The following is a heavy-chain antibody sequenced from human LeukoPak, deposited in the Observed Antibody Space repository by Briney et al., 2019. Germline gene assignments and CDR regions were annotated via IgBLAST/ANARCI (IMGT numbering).Heavy chain of an antibody. CDR3: TRGYYEAFDY. CDR2: VDYNGAT. J-gene: IGHJ4*02. V-gene: IGHV4-59*01. Sequence: RPSETLSLTCAVSGASISSDHWNWIQQLPGKGLEWIGNVDYNGATKYNPSLQSRITISLDTSNNQFSLTLTSVTAADTALYFCTRGYYEAFDYWGQGRLVTVSS. CDR1: GASISSDH. D-gene: IGHD3-16*01.